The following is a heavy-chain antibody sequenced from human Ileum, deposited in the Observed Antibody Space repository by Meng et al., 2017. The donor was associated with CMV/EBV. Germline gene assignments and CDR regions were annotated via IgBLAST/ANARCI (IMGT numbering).Heavy chain of an antibody. V-gene: IGHV4-30-4*01. CDR3: VRQVVAASFDY. D-gene: IGHD2-15*01. Sequence: QGTCPGLATHSQTLSLTCTVLGGSITSGNYYWSWIRQPPGRGLEWIGYIYYSGSPYYKPSLKSRVTISLDTSKNQFSLNLRSVTATDSAVYYCVRQVVAASFDYWGQGALVTVSS. CDR1: GGSITSGNYY. J-gene: IGHJ4*02. CDR2: IYYSGSP.